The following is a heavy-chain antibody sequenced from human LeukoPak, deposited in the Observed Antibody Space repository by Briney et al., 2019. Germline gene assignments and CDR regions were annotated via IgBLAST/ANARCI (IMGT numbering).Heavy chain of an antibody. Sequence: GSSVKVSCKASRGTFSSYAISWVRQAPGQGLEWMGGIIPIFGTANYAQKFQGRVTITTDESTCTAYMELSSLRSEDTAVYYCASSRSNYYDSSGPQTFDYWGQGTLVTVSS. CDR1: RGTFSSYA. D-gene: IGHD3-22*01. V-gene: IGHV1-69*05. J-gene: IGHJ4*02. CDR2: IIPIFGTA. CDR3: ASSRSNYYDSSGPQTFDY.